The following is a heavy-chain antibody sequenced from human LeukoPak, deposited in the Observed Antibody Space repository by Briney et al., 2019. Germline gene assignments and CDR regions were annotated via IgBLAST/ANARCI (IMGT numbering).Heavy chain of an antibody. CDR1: GGSISSYY. D-gene: IGHD6-13*01. Sequence: SETLSLTCTVSGGSISSYYWSWIRQPPGKGLEWIGYIYYSGSTNYNPSLKSRVTISVDTSKNQFSLKLSSVTAADTAVYYCARDLFTSSWYRWFDPWGQGTLVTVSS. J-gene: IGHJ5*02. CDR2: IYYSGST. CDR3: ARDLFTSSWYRWFDP. V-gene: IGHV4-59*12.